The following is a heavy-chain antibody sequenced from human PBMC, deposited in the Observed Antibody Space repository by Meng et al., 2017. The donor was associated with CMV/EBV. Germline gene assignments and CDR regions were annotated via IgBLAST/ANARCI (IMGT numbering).Heavy chain of an antibody. Sequence: SETLSLTCTVSGGSISSSSYYWGWIRQPPGKGLEWIRSIYYSGSTYYNPSLKSRVTISVDTSKNQFSLKLSSVTAADTAVYYCARLGQYRYFQHWGQGTLVTVSS. D-gene: IGHD3-16*01. J-gene: IGHJ1*01. CDR1: GGSISSSSYY. CDR2: IYYSGST. CDR3: ARLGQYRYFQH. V-gene: IGHV4-39*01.